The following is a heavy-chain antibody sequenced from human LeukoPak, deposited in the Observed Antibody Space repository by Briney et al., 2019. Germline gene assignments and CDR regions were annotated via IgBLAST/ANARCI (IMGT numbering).Heavy chain of an antibody. J-gene: IGHJ4*02. D-gene: IGHD4-17*01. V-gene: IGHV4-34*01. CDR1: GGSFSGYY. CDR2: INHSGST. CDR3: ARVDTVTTTFDY. Sequence: PSETLSLTCAVYGGSFSGYYWSWIRQPPGKGLEWIGEINHSGSTNYNPSLKSRVTISVDTSKNQFSLRLNSVTAADTAVYYCARVDTVTTTFDYWGQGTLVTVSS.